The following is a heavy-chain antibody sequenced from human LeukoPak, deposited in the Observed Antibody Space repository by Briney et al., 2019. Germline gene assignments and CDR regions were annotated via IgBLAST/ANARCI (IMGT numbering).Heavy chain of an antibody. CDR3: ARHYGSGSYYGGPAPGSWYFDL. J-gene: IGHJ2*01. V-gene: IGHV3-43*01. CDR1: GFIFDHYT. Sequence: PGGSLRLSCAASGFIFDHYTMHWVRQAPGKGLEWVSLISWDGGSTYYADSVKGRFTISRDNAKNSLYLQMNSLRAEDTAVYYCARHYGSGSYYGGPAPGSWYFDLWGRGTLVTVSS. CDR2: ISWDGGST. D-gene: IGHD3-10*01.